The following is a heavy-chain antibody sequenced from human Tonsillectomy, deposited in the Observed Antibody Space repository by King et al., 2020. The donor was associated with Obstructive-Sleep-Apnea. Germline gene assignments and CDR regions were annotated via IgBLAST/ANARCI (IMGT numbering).Heavy chain of an antibody. J-gene: IGHJ4*02. CDR3: AKIDYGDYVSFDY. Sequence: VQLQESGGGLVQPGGSLRLSCAASGFTFNSYAMSGVRQAPGKGLEWVSTISDSGGSTYYTDSVQGRFTISGDNSKNTLYLQMSSLRAEDTAVYYCAKIDYGDYVSFDYWGQGTLVTVSS. CDR2: ISDSGGST. D-gene: IGHD4-17*01. CDR1: GFTFNSYA. V-gene: IGHV3-23*01.